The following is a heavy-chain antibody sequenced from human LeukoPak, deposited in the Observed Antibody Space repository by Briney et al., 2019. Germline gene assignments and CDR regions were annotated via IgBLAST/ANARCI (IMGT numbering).Heavy chain of an antibody. D-gene: IGHD2-15*01. V-gene: IGHV4-34*01. CDR2: INHSGST. Sequence: SETLSLTCAVYGGSFSGYYWSWLRQPPGKGLEWIGEINHSGSTNYNPSLKSRVTISVDTSKNQFSMKLSSVTAADTAVYYCARSRVATWGMDVWGQGTTVTVSS. J-gene: IGHJ6*02. CDR1: GGSFSGYY. CDR3: ARSRVATWGMDV.